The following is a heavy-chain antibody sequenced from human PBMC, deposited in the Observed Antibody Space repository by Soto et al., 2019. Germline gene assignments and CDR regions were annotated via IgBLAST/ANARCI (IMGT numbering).Heavy chain of an antibody. J-gene: IGHJ6*03. Sequence: PGGSLRLSCAASGFTFSSYAMHWVRQAPGKGLEYVSAISSNGGSTYYANSVKGRFTISRDNSKNTLYLQMGSLRAEDMAVYYCATNTGAVPAASYYYYYYMDVWGKGTTVTVSS. D-gene: IGHD2-2*01. CDR1: GFTFSSYA. V-gene: IGHV3-64*01. CDR3: ATNTGAVPAASYYYYYYMDV. CDR2: ISSNGGST.